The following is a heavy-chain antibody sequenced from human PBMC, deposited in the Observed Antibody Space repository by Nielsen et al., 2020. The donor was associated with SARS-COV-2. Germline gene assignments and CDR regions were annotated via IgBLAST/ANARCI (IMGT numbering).Heavy chain of an antibody. Sequence: SETLSLTCTVSGGSISSSSYYWGWIRQPPGKGLEWIGSIYYSGSTYYNPSLKSRVTISVDTSKNQFSLKLSSVTAADTAVYYCARATYYYDSSGEDAFDIWGQGTIVTVST. J-gene: IGHJ3*02. CDR3: ARATYYYDSSGEDAFDI. D-gene: IGHD3-22*01. CDR1: GGSISSSSYY. CDR2: IYYSGST. V-gene: IGHV4-39*07.